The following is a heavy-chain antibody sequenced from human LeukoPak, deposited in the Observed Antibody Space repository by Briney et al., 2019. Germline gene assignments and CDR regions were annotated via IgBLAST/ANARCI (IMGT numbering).Heavy chain of an antibody. D-gene: IGHD2-2*01. CDR3: ARGGYCSSTSCYLQRY. J-gene: IGHJ4*02. Sequence: ASVKVSCKASGYTFTGYYVHWVRQAPGQGLEWMGRINPNSGGTNYAQKFQGRVTMTRDTSISTAYMELSRLRSDDTAVYYCARGGYCSSTSCYLQRYWGQGTLVTVSS. V-gene: IGHV1-2*06. CDR1: GYTFTGYY. CDR2: INPNSGGT.